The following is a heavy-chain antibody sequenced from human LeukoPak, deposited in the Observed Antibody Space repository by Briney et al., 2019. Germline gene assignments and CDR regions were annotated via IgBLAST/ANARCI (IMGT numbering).Heavy chain of an antibody. D-gene: IGHD6-6*01. Sequence: ASVKVSCKASGGTFSSYAISWVRQAPGQGLEWMGGIIPIFGTANYAQKFQGRVTITTDESTSTAYMELSSLRSEDTAVYYCARGGDSSSGFDYWGQGTLVTVSS. CDR3: ARGGDSSSGFDY. CDR1: GGTFSSYA. J-gene: IGHJ4*02. V-gene: IGHV1-69*05. CDR2: IIPIFGTA.